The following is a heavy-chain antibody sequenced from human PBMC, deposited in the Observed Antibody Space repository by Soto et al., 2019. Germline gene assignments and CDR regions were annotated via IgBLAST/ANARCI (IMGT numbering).Heavy chain of an antibody. J-gene: IGHJ4*02. CDR2: ISSSSSYT. Sequence: QVQLVESGGGLVKPGGSLRLSCAASGFTFSDYYMSWIRQAPGKGLEWVSYISSSSSYTNYADSVKGRFTISRDNAKNSLYLQMNSLRAEDTAVYYCARLPYASYYGQHAYWGQGTLVTVSS. V-gene: IGHV3-11*05. CDR1: GFTFSDYY. D-gene: IGHD3-10*01. CDR3: ARLPYASYYGQHAY.